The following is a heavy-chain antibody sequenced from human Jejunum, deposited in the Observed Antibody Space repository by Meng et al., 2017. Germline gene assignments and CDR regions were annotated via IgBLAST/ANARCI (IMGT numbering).Heavy chain of an antibody. CDR2: INQDTSSR. CDR1: GFPFSNYW. Sequence: GESMKISCAASGFPFSNYWMSWVRKAPGKGLEWVANINQDTSSRDYVASVKSRFIISRDNAKNSLYLQMNTLSIEDTAVYYCTHPLIVGAANALNIWGPGTMVTVSS. CDR3: THPLIVGAANALNI. J-gene: IGHJ3*02. V-gene: IGHV3-7*01. D-gene: IGHD1-26*01.